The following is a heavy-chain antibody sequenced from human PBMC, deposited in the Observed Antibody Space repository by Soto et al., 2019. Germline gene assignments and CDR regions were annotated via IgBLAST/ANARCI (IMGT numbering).Heavy chain of an antibody. D-gene: IGHD5-12*01. J-gene: IGHJ2*01. V-gene: IGHV1-69*12. CDR2: IIPIFGTA. CDR3: ARGNHRWLQLWYFDL. CDR1: GGTYSSYT. Sequence: QVQLVQCGAEVKKPGSSVTVSCNASGGTYSSYTISWVRQAPGQGLEWMGGIIPIFGTANYAQKFQGRVTITADESTSTAYMELSSLRSEDTAVYYCARGNHRWLQLWYFDLWGRGTLVTVSS.